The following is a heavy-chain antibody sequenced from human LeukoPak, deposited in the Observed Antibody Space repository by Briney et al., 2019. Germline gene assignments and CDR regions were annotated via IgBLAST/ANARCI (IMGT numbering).Heavy chain of an antibody. CDR1: GFTFSSYA. CDR2: INNGGTDT. J-gene: IGHJ4*02. CDR3: AAAVNTGRAEHY. V-gene: IGHV3-23*01. Sequence: PGGSLRLSCAASGFTFSSYAMTWVRQGPGKGLEWVSSINNGGTDTYYEDSVKGRLTISRDNSKNTLFLHINSLSVEDTAVYYCAAAVNTGRAEHYWGQGTLVTVSS. D-gene: IGHD4-17*01.